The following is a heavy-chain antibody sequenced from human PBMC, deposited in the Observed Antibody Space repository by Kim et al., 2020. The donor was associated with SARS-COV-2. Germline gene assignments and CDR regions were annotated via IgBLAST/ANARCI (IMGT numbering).Heavy chain of an antibody. V-gene: IGHV4-61*01. CDR3: ARDEMGYSSGHAPYYYYGMDV. Sequence: SETLSLTCTVSGGSVSSGSYYWSWIRQPPGKGLEWIGYIYYSGNTNYNPSLKSRVTTSVDTSKNQFSLNLSSVTAADTAVYYCARDEMGYSSGHAPYYYYGMDVWGQGTTVTVSS. CDR1: GGSVSSGSYY. CDR2: IYYSGNT. J-gene: IGHJ6*02. D-gene: IGHD6-19*01.